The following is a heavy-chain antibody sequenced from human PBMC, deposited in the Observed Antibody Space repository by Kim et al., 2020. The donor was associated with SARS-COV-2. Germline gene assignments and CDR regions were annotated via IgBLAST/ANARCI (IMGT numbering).Heavy chain of an antibody. CDR1: GFTFSNFA. V-gene: IGHV3-23*01. CDR2: ISGSGGTT. D-gene: IGHD3-16*02. J-gene: IGHJ4*01. CDR3: AGRFGEIIIYYFDY. Sequence: GGSLRLSCAASGFTFSNFAMHWVRQAPGKGLEWVSSISGSGGTTYYADSVKGRFTISRDSSKNTLYLQMNSLRAEDTAVYYCAGRFGEIIIYYFDYWGHGTLVTVSS.